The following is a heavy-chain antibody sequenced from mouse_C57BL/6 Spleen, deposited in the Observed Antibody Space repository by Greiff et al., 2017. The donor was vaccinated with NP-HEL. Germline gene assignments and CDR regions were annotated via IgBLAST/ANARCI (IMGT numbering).Heavy chain of an antibody. CDR3: AREGGYEWYFDV. CDR2: ISDGGSYT. V-gene: IGHV5-4*01. CDR1: GFTFSSYA. J-gene: IGHJ1*03. D-gene: IGHD3-1*01. Sequence: EVQLVESGGGLVKPGGSLKLSCAASGFTFSSYAMSWVRQTPEKRLEWVATISDGGSYTYYPDNVKGRFTISRDNAKNNLYLQMSNLKSEDTAMCYGAREGGYEWYFDVWGTGTTVTVSS.